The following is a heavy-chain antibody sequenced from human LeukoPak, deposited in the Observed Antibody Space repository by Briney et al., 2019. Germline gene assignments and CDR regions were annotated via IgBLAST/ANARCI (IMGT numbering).Heavy chain of an antibody. CDR1: GGTFSSYA. CDR3: ARRERVSNTAMVPLDY. Sequence: GASVKVSCKASGGTFSSYAISWVRQAPGQGLEWMGGIIPIFGTANYAQKFQGRVTITTDESTSTAYMELSSLRSEDTAVYYCARRERVSNTAMVPLDYWGQGTLVTVSS. J-gene: IGHJ4*02. V-gene: IGHV1-69*05. CDR2: IIPIFGTA. D-gene: IGHD5-18*01.